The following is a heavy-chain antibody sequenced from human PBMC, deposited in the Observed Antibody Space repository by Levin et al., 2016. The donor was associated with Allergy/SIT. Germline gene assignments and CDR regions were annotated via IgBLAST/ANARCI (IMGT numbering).Heavy chain of an antibody. CDR1: GYTFTSYY. D-gene: IGHD6-13*01. J-gene: IGHJ4*02. CDR2: INPSGGST. Sequence: ASVKVSCKASGYTFTSYYMHWVRQAPGQGLEWMGIINPSGGSTSYAQKFQGRVTMTRDTSTSTVYMELSSLRSEDTAVYYCARDTIAAAGFYYFDYWGQGTLVTVSS. CDR3: ARDTIAAAGFYYFDY. V-gene: IGHV1-46*01.